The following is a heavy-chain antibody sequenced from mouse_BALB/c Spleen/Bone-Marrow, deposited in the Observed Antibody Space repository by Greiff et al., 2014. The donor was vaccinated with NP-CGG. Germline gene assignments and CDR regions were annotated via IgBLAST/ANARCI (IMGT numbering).Heavy chain of an antibody. J-gene: IGHJ3*01. V-gene: IGHV3-6*02. CDR2: ISYDGSN. Sequence: EVHLVESGPGLVKPSQSLSLTCSVTGYSITSGFYWNWIRQFPGNKLEWVGYISYDGSNNYNPSLKNRISITRDTSKNQFFLKLSSVTTEDTATFYCARGFITTVVPFAYWGQGTLVTVSA. D-gene: IGHD1-1*01. CDR3: ARGFITTVVPFAY. CDR1: GYSITSGFY.